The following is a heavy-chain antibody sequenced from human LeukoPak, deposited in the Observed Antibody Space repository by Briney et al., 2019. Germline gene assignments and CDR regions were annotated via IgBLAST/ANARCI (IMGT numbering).Heavy chain of an antibody. J-gene: IGHJ5*02. CDR1: GFTFSSYS. CDR3: ARDTSFYVVVVAPQPDP. Sequence: NAGGSLRLSCAASGFTFSSYSMNWVRQAPGKGLEWVSSISSSSSYIYYADSVKGRFTISRDNAKNSLYLQMNSLRAEDTAVYYCARDTSFYVVVVAPQPDPWGQGTLVTVSS. D-gene: IGHD2-15*01. V-gene: IGHV3-21*01. CDR2: ISSSSSYI.